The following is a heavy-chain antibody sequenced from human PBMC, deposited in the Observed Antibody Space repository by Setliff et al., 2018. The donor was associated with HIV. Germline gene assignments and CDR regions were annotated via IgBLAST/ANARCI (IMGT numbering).Heavy chain of an antibody. J-gene: IGHJ5*02. CDR2: IKTDGSST. CDR3: ARVASGYDYGWLDP. V-gene: IGHV3-74*01. Sequence: GGSLRLSCAASGFTFSTYWMHWVRQAPGKGLVWVSRIKTDGSSTSYADSVKGRFTISRDNAKNTLFLQMNSLRAEDTAVYYCARVASGYDYGWLDPWGQGTLVTVSS. D-gene: IGHD5-12*01. CDR1: GFTFSTYW.